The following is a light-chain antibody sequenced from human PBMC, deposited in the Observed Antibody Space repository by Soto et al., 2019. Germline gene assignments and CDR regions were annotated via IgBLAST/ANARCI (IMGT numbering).Light chain of an antibody. J-gene: IGKJ1*01. Sequence: EIVLTQSPATLSLSPGERATLSCRASQSVSSYLAWYQQKPGQAPRLLIYDASNRATGIPDRFSGSGSGTDFTLIISRLEPEDFAVYYCQQYMSSVTFGQGTKVEIK. CDR3: QQYMSSVT. CDR2: DAS. CDR1: QSVSSY. V-gene: IGKV3-11*01.